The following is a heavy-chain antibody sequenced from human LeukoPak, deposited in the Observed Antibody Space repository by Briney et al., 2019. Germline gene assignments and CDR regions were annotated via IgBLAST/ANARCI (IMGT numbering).Heavy chain of an antibody. CDR1: GGSISSYY. CDR2: IYTSGST. Sequence: SETLSLTCTVSGGSISSYYWSWIRQPAGKGLEWIGRIYTSGSTNYNPSLKSRVTISVDTSKNQFSLKLSSVTAADTAVYYCARGIAAAGTFLVRNWYFDLWGRGTLVTVSS. J-gene: IGHJ2*01. CDR3: ARGIAAAGTFLVRNWYFDL. V-gene: IGHV4-4*07. D-gene: IGHD6-13*01.